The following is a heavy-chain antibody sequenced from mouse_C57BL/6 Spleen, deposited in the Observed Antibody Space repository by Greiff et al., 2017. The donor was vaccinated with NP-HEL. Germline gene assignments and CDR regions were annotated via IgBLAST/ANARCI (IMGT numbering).Heavy chain of an antibody. CDR3: ARRATGSGFFDY. CDR2: IYPGDGDT. Sequence: VQLQQSGPELVKPGASVKISCKASGYAFSSSWMNWVKQRPGKGLEWIGRIYPGDGDTNYNGKFKGKATLTADQSSSPAYMQLSSLTSEDSAVYVCARRATGSGFFDYWGQGTTLTVSS. CDR1: GYAFSSSW. D-gene: IGHD1-1*01. J-gene: IGHJ2*01. V-gene: IGHV1-82*01.